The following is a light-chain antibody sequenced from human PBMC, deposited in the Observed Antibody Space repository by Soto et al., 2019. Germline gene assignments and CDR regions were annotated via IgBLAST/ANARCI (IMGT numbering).Light chain of an antibody. V-gene: IGKV1-33*01. CDR1: QDISNY. CDR3: QQAGT. J-gene: IGKJ2*02. Sequence: DIQMTQSPSSLSASVGDRVTITCQASQDISNYLNWYQQKPGKAPKLLIYDASNLETGVPSRFSGSGSGTDFTFTISSLQPEDIATYYCQQAGTFGQGTKAGDQT. CDR2: DAS.